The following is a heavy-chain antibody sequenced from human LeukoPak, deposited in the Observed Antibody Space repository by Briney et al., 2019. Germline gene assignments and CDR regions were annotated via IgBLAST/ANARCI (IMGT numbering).Heavy chain of an antibody. Sequence: SDTLSLICAVYGGSFSGYYWSWIRQPPGKGLEWIGEINHSGSTNYNPSLKSRVTISVDTSKNQFSLKLSSVTAADTAVYYCARMMRLLSHYYYGMDVWGQGTTVTVSS. CDR1: GGSFSGYY. CDR3: ARMMRLLSHYYYGMDV. D-gene: IGHD1-26*01. V-gene: IGHV4-34*01. CDR2: INHSGST. J-gene: IGHJ6*02.